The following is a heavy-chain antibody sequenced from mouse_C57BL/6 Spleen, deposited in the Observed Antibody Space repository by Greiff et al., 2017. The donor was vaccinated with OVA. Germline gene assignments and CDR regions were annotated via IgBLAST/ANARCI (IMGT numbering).Heavy chain of an antibody. Sequence: QVQLQQSGAELVRPGTSVKLSCKASGYTFTSYWMHWVKQRPGQGLEWIGVIDPSDSYTNYNQKFKGKATLTVDTSSSPAYMQLSSLTSEDSAVYYCARRGTTVVAPFDYWGQGTTLTVSS. CDR1: GYTFTSYW. J-gene: IGHJ2*01. CDR3: ARRGTTVVAPFDY. D-gene: IGHD1-1*01. CDR2: IDPSDSYT. V-gene: IGHV1-59*01.